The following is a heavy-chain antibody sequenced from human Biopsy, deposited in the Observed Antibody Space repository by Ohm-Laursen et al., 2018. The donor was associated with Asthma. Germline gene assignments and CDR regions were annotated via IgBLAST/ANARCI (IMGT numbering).Heavy chain of an antibody. Sequence: SLRLSCAASGFTFSNYAMHWVRQAPGKGLEWVALISYEGSNKHYAESVKGRITISKDNSKNTLYLQMNSLRAEDTAVYYCPKDVFPGWEVRRGPDYWGRGTLVTVSS. CDR3: PKDVFPGWEVRRGPDY. D-gene: IGHD1-26*01. CDR2: ISYEGSNK. J-gene: IGHJ4*02. V-gene: IGHV3-30*18. CDR1: GFTFSNYA.